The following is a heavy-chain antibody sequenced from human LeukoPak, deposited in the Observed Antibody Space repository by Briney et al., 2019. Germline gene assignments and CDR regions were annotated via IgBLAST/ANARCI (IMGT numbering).Heavy chain of an antibody. D-gene: IGHD6-13*01. CDR1: GGSISSYY. J-gene: IGHJ3*02. Sequence: SETLSLTCTVSGGSISSYYWSWIRQPPGKGLEWIGYIYYSGSTNYNPSLKSRVTISVDTSKNQFSLKLSSVTAADTAVYYCAREGGIAAAGIFEVGAFDIWGQGTMVTVSS. V-gene: IGHV4-59*01. CDR3: AREGGIAAAGIFEVGAFDI. CDR2: IYYSGST.